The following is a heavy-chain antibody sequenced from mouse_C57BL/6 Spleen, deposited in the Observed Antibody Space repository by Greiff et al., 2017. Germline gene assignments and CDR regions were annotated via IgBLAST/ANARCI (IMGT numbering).Heavy chain of an antibody. Sequence: VQLQHSGPELVKPGASVTISCKASGYSFTGYYMNWVKQSPEKSLEWIGEINPSTGGTTYNQKFKSKATLTVDKSSSTAYMQLKSLTYEDSAVYYCARRGYGSSPCFADWGQGTLVTVSA. CDR2: INPSTGGT. V-gene: IGHV1-42*01. J-gene: IGHJ3*01. D-gene: IGHD1-1*01. CDR1: GYSFTGYY. CDR3: ARRGYGSSPCFAD.